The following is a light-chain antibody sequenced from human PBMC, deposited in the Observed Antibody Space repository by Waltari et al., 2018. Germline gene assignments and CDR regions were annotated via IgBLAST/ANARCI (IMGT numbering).Light chain of an antibody. V-gene: IGLV3-25*03. CDR2: KDS. CDR1: ALPNQY. J-gene: IGLJ2*01. Sequence: SYELTQPPSVSVSPGQTARITCSGDALPNQYAYWYQQKPGQAPVVVIYKDSERPSGIPERFSGSTSGTTVTLAISGVQAEDEADYYCQSTDSSGTSMVFGGGTKLTVL. CDR3: QSTDSSGTSMV.